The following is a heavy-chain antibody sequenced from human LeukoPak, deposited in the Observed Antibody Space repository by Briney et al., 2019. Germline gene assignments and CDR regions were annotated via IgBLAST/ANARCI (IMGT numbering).Heavy chain of an antibody. D-gene: IGHD6-19*01. Sequence: ASAKVSCKASGYIFSSYGISWVRQAPGQGLEWMGWINAYNGNTEDAQKFQGRVTMTTDTSTSTGYMELRSLRSDDTAVYYCARDRHASSGWTGEFDYWGQGTLVTVSS. J-gene: IGHJ4*02. CDR3: ARDRHASSGWTGEFDY. V-gene: IGHV1-18*01. CDR2: INAYNGNT. CDR1: GYIFSSYG.